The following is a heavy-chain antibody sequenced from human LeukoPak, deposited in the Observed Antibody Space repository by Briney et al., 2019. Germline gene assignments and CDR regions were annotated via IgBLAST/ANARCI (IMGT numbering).Heavy chain of an antibody. CDR3: ARLVPTLNTKLTVAGYFDY. CDR1: GGSISSSTYY. Sequence: SETLSLTCTVSGGSISSSTYYWGWIRQPPGKGLEWIGSIYYSGSTYYNPSLKSRVTISVDTSKNQFSLKLSSVTAADTAVYYCARLVPTLNTKLTVAGYFDYWGQGTLVTVSS. D-gene: IGHD6-19*01. CDR2: IYYSGST. V-gene: IGHV4-39*01. J-gene: IGHJ4*02.